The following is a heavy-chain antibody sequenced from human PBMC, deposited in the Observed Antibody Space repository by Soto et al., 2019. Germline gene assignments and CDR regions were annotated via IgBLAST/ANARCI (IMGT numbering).Heavy chain of an antibody. D-gene: IGHD2-2*01. CDR2: IWYDGSNK. CDR3: ARGFYCSSTSCPPVLDY. V-gene: IGHV3-33*01. Sequence: GGSLRLSCAASGFTFSSYGMHWVRQAPGKGLEWVAVIWYDGSNKYYADSVKGRFTISRDNSKNTLYLQMNSLRAEDTAVYYCARGFYCSSTSCPPVLDYWGQGTLVTVSS. CDR1: GFTFSSYG. J-gene: IGHJ4*02.